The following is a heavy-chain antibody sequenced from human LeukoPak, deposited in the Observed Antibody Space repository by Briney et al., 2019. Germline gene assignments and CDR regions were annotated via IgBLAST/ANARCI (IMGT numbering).Heavy chain of an antibody. CDR1: GGTFSSYA. CDR3: AREPGGTGYFDY. Sequence: ASVKVSCKASGGTFSSYAISWVRQAPGQGLEWMGWINLNSGGTNYAQKSQGRVTMTRDTSISTAYMELRSLRSDDTAVYYCAREPGGTGYFDYWGQGTLVTVSS. CDR2: INLNSGGT. D-gene: IGHD1-1*01. J-gene: IGHJ4*02. V-gene: IGHV1-2*02.